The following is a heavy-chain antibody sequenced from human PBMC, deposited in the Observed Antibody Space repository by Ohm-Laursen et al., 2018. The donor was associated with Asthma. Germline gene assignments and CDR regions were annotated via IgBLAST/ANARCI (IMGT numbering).Heavy chain of an antibody. CDR3: RGLYHYASGRLEGDY. D-gene: IGHD3-10*01. CDR1: GFTFRTYS. CDR2: ISSSSTTI. V-gene: IGHV3-48*01. Sequence: SLRLSCTAPGFTFRTYSMNWVRQAPGKGLEWVSYISSSSTTIYYADSVKGRFTISRDNAKNSLYLHMNSLGAEDTAVYYCRGLYHYASGRLEGDYWGQGTLVTVSS. J-gene: IGHJ4*02.